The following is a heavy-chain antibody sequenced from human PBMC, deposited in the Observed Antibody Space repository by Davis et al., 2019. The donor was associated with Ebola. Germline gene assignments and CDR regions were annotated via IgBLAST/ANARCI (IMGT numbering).Heavy chain of an antibody. D-gene: IGHD2-2*01. J-gene: IGHJ5*02. CDR2: ISGSGGST. CDR1: GFTFSSYA. V-gene: IGHV3-23*01. CDR3: AKDRVVPAAMAGSDWFDP. Sequence: PGGSLRLSCAASGFTFSSYAMSWVRQAPGKGLEWVSAISGSGGSTYYADSVKGRFTISRDNSKNTLYLQMNSLRAEDTAVYYCAKDRVVPAAMAGSDWFDPWGQGTLVTVSS.